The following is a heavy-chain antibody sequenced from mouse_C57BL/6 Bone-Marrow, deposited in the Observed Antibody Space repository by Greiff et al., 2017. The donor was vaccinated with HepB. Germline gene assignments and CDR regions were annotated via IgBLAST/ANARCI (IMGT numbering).Heavy chain of an antibody. V-gene: IGHV1-72*01. CDR3: ARSDGSGYFDY. Sequence: QVQLQQPGAELVKPGASVKLSCKASGYTFTSYWMHWVKQRPGRGLEWIGRSDPNSGGTKYNEKFKSKATLTVDKPASTAYMQLSSLTSEDSAVYYCARSDGSGYFDYWGQGTTLTVSS. J-gene: IGHJ2*01. CDR2: SDPNSGGT. CDR1: GYTFTSYW. D-gene: IGHD1-2*01.